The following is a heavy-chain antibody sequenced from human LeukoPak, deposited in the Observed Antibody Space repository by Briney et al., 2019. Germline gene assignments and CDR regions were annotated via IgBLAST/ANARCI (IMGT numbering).Heavy chain of an antibody. CDR2: VSGTSTNT. J-gene: IGHJ1*01. CDR1: GLSFSSYA. Sequence: PGWSLRLSCAASGLSFSSYAMSWVRQAPGKGLEWVSAVSGTSTNTYYSDSVKGRFTISRDNSQNTLYLQMNNLEGGDTAVYYCAKGAAVAGTLYFQHWGQGTLVTVSS. CDR3: AKGAAVAGTLYFQH. V-gene: IGHV3-23*01. D-gene: IGHD6-19*01.